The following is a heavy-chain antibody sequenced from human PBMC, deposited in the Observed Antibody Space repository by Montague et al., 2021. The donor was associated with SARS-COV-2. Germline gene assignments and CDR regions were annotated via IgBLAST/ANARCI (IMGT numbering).Heavy chain of an antibody. CDR2: IYYSGST. D-gene: IGHD5-18*01. Sequence: SETLSLTCTVSGGSISSSSYYWGWIRQPPGKGLEWIGSIYYSGSTYYNPSLKSRVTISVDTSKNQFSLKLSSVTAADTAVYYCASQELDTAMDRNYYYYGMDGGGQGTTVTVPS. CDR1: GGSISSSSYY. V-gene: IGHV4-39*07. CDR3: ASQELDTAMDRNYYYYGMDG. J-gene: IGHJ6*02.